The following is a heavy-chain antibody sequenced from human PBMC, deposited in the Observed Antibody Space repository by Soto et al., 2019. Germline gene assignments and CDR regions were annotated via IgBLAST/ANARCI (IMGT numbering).Heavy chain of an antibody. CDR2: INPTSGAT. CDR1: GYTFTGYH. D-gene: IGHD6-13*01. CDR3: VRDVAPDGDHRFDI. V-gene: IGHV1-2*02. Sequence: QVLLVQSGAELKKAGASVKVSCKASGYTFTGYHMHWVRQAPGQGLEWMGWINPTSGATNYSQRFQGRVTMTRATFITTVFMELSRLISDDTAMYYCVRDVAPDGDHRFDIWGQGTMVTVSS. J-gene: IGHJ3*02.